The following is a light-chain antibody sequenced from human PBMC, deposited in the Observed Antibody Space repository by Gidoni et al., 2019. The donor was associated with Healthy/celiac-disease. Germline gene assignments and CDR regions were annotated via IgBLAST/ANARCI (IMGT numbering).Light chain of an antibody. Sequence: DIQMTQSPSSLSASVGDRVTITCRASQSITSYLNWYQQKPGSAPKLLIYAASSLQSGVPSRFSGSGSGADFTLTISSLQAEDFATYYCQQSYNTPRTFGQXTKVEIK. J-gene: IGKJ2*01. V-gene: IGKV1-39*01. CDR2: AAS. CDR3: QQSYNTPRT. CDR1: QSITSY.